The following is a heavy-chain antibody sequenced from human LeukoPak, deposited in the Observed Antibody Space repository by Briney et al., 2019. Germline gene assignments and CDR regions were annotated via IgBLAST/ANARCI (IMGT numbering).Heavy chain of an antibody. CDR2: INPNSGGT. V-gene: IGHV1-2*02. Sequence: ASVKVSCKASEYTFTGYYMHWVRQAPGQGLEWMGWINPNSGGTNYAQKFQGRVTMARDTSISTAYMELSRLRSDDTAVYYCASAVRLYYDFWSGYSTLDYWGQGTLVTVSS. CDR1: EYTFTGYY. J-gene: IGHJ4*02. CDR3: ASAVRLYYDFWSGYSTLDY. D-gene: IGHD3-3*01.